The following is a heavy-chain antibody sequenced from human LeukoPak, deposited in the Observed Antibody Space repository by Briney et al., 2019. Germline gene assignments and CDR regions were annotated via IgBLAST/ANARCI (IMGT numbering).Heavy chain of an antibody. V-gene: IGHV3-23*01. CDR3: AELGITMIGGV. D-gene: IGHD3-10*02. Sequence: PGGSLRLSCAASGFTFSSYAMTWVRQAPGKGLEWVSGISASGVSTYYADSVKGHFTISRDNSKNTLYLQMNSLRAEDTAVYYCAELGITMIGGVWGKGTTVTISS. CDR1: GFTFSSYA. J-gene: IGHJ6*04. CDR2: ISASGVST.